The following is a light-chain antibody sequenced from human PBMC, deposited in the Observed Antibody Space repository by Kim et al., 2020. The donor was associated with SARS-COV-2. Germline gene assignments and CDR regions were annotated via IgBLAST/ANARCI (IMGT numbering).Light chain of an antibody. V-gene: IGKV3-11*01. CDR3: QQRSNWHEYT. Sequence: LSPGERATLSCRASQSVSSYLAWYQQKPGQAPRLLIYDASNRATGIPARFSGSGSGTDFTLTISSLEPEDFAVYYCQQRSNWHEYTFGQGTKLEI. J-gene: IGKJ2*01. CDR1: QSVSSY. CDR2: DAS.